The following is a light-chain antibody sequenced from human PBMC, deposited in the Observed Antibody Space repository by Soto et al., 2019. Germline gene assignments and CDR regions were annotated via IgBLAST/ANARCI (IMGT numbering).Light chain of an antibody. CDR2: EGT. CDR1: STDFENYNL. J-gene: IGLJ3*02. Sequence: QSALTQPASVSGSPGQSITISCTRSSTDFENYNLVSWYQHCPAKAPTLIIYEGTKRPSEISDRFSGSESDTTASLIISGLQPEDEAEYYCSSYAGSSARGVFGGGTKLTVL. CDR3: SSYAGSSARGV. V-gene: IGLV2-23*01.